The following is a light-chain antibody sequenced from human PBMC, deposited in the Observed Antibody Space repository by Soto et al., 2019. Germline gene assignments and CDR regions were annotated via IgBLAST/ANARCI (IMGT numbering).Light chain of an antibody. CDR1: SSNIGSNT. CDR2: SNN. J-gene: IGLJ2*01. V-gene: IGLV1-44*01. Sequence: QSVLTQPPSASGTPGQTVTISCSGSSSNIGSNTVNWYQLLPGTAPKLLIYSNNQRPSGVPDRFSGSKSGTSASLAISGLQSDDEADYYCAAWDDSLNGPVFGGGTK. CDR3: AAWDDSLNGPV.